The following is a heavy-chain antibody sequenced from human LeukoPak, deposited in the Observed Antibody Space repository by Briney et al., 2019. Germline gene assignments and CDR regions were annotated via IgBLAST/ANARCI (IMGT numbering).Heavy chain of an antibody. D-gene: IGHD3-22*01. J-gene: IGHJ5*02. Sequence: SETLSLTCTVSGGSLSGYYWSWLRQPPGKGLEWIAYIYYNGISNYNPSLKSRVIISVDKSKNQFSLKLSSVTAADTAVYYCARFTMIVVVGWFDPWGQGTLVTVSS. CDR2: IYYNGIS. CDR3: ARFTMIVVVGWFDP. V-gene: IGHV4-59*12. CDR1: GGSLSGYY.